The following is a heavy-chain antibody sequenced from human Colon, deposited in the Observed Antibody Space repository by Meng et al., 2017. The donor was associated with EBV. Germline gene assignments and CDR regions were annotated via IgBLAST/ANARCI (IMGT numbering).Heavy chain of an antibody. V-gene: IGHV4-34*01. CDR2: INHSGST. CDR3: ARGPGGSYYLYYFDY. Sequence: QGQLQEGGEGLLKPSETRSPTGAVYGGSFSGYYWSWIRQPPEKGLEWIGEINHSGSTNYNPSLKSRVTISVDTSKKQFSLKLSSVTAADTAVYYCARGPGGSYYLYYFDYWGQGTLVTVSS. J-gene: IGHJ4*02. CDR1: GGSFSGYY. D-gene: IGHD1-26*01.